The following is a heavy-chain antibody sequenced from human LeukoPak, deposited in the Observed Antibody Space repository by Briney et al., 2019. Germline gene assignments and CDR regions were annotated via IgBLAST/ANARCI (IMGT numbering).Heavy chain of an antibody. Sequence: ASVKVSCKASGYTFTSYGISWVRQAPGQGLEWMGGIIPIFGTANYAQKFQGRVTITADESTSTAYMELSSLRSEDTAVYYCARGATVVTLDAFDIWGQGTMVTVSS. CDR2: IIPIFGTA. D-gene: IGHD4-23*01. J-gene: IGHJ3*02. V-gene: IGHV1-69*13. CDR3: ARGATVVTLDAFDI. CDR1: GYTFTSYG.